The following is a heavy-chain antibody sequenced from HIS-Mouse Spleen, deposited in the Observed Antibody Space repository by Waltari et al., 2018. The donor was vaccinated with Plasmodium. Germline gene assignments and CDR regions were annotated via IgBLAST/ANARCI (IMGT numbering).Heavy chain of an antibody. CDR3: AKGYSSSWYYYYYYGMDV. Sequence: QVQLVQSGAEVKKPGASVKVSCKASGYTFTSSDINWLRQATGQGLEWMGWMNPNSGNTGYAQKFQGRVTMTRNTSISTAYMELSSLRSEDTAVYYCAKGYSSSWYYYYYYGMDVWGQGTTVTVSS. D-gene: IGHD6-13*01. J-gene: IGHJ6*02. CDR1: GYTFTSSD. CDR2: MNPNSGNT. V-gene: IGHV1-8*01.